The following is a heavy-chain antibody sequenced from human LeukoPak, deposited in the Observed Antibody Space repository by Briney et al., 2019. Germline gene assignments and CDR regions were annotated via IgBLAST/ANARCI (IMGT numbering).Heavy chain of an antibody. CDR3: ARGANCSGGSLVYYYYMDV. CDR2: IFYSGST. CDR1: SGSISTSNYY. J-gene: IGHJ6*03. Sequence: SETLSLTCTVSSGSISTSNYYWGWVRQPLGKALEWIGNIFYSGSTYYSPSLKSRVTISLDTSKNQFSLKLSSVTAADTAVYYCARGANCSGGSLVYYYYMDVWGKGTTVTVSS. D-gene: IGHD2-15*01. V-gene: IGHV4-39*07.